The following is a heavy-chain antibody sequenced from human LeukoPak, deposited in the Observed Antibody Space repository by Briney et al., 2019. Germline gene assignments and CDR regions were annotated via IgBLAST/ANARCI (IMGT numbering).Heavy chain of an antibody. CDR2: ISGDGGST. D-gene: IGHD7-27*01. J-gene: IGHJ2*01. V-gene: IGHV3-43*02. Sequence: GGSLRLSCAASGFTFDDYAMHWVRQAPGKGLEWVSLISGDGGSTYYADSVKGRFTNSRDNSKNSLYLQMNSLRTEDTAFYYCAKDMVWGWFFDLWGRGTLVTVSS. CDR1: GFTFDDYA. CDR3: AKDMVWGWFFDL.